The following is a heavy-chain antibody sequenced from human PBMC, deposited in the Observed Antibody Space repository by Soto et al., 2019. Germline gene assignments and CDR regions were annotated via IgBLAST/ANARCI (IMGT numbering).Heavy chain of an antibody. CDR3: AKPLTGTTPFDY. CDR2: INAGGDNT. D-gene: IGHD1-20*01. Sequence: EVQLLESGGGLVQPGGSLRLSCEASGFTFSSYAMSWVRQAPGKGLERVSGINAGGDNTYYADSVKGRFTISRDNSKNTLYLQMYSLRAEDTAVYYCAKPLTGTTPFDYWGQGTLVTVSS. CDR1: GFTFSSYA. V-gene: IGHV3-23*01. J-gene: IGHJ4*02.